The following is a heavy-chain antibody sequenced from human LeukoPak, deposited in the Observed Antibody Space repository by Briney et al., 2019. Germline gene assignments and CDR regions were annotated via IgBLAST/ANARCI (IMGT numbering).Heavy chain of an antibody. Sequence: SETLSLTCAVYGGSFSGYYWSWIRQPPGKGLEWIGEINHSGSTNYNPSLKSRVTISVDTSKNQFSLKLSSVTAADTAVYYCARDLGSTDWNEFDYWGQGTLVTVSS. D-gene: IGHD3-16*01. CDR3: ARDLGSTDWNEFDY. J-gene: IGHJ4*02. V-gene: IGHV4-34*01. CDR1: GGSFSGYY. CDR2: INHSGST.